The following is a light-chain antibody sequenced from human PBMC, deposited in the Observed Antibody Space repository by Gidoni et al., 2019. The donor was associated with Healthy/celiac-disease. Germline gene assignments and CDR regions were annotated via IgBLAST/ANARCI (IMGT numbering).Light chain of an antibody. CDR2: KAS. CDR1: QSISSW. J-gene: IGKJ1*01. Sequence: DIQMTQSPPTLSAFVGDRVTFTCRASQSISSWLAWYQQKPGKAPKLLISKASTLESGVPSRFSGSGAGTEFALTISSLQPDDFATYYCKQYSSYSWTFGQGTKVEIK. V-gene: IGKV1-5*03. CDR3: KQYSSYSWT.